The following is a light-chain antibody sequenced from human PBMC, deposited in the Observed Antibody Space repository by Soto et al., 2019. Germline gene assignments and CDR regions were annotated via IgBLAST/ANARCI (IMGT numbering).Light chain of an antibody. Sequence: DIVMTQSPATLSVSPGDRATISCRASQGISTNLAWYQQKPGQTPRLLIYGASTRASGVPAKFSGSGSGTEFTLTISSLQSEDFAVYYCQQYNNWPRTFGQGTKVEIK. V-gene: IGKV3-15*01. CDR1: QGISTN. CDR3: QQYNNWPRT. J-gene: IGKJ1*01. CDR2: GAS.